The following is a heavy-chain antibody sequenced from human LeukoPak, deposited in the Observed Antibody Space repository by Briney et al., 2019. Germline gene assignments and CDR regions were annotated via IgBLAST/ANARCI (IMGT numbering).Heavy chain of an antibody. CDR3: AKDYSSSRALRAFDI. J-gene: IGHJ3*02. V-gene: IGHV1-69*05. CDR1: GGTFSSYA. Sequence: SVKVSCKASGGTFSSYAISWVRQAPGQGLEWMGGIIPIFGTANYAQKLQGRVTMTTDTSTSTAYMELRSLRSDDTAVYYCAKDYSSSRALRAFDIWGQGTMVTVSS. D-gene: IGHD6-6*01. CDR2: IIPIFGTA.